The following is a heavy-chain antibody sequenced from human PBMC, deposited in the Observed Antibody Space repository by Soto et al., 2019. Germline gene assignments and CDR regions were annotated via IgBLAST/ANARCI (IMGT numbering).Heavy chain of an antibody. CDR3: ARVSCILVVPTAKDPHYYYRDV. D-gene: IGHD2-2*01. Sequence: QVQLQESGPGLVKPSQTLSLTCTVSGGSISGGPYYWTWIRQHPGSGLEWIGYIYYTGSTYYNPSLKSRVIMSVDTSNNQLSLKLSSVTAADTAVYFCARVSCILVVPTAKDPHYYYRDVWGKGTTVTVSS. V-gene: IGHV4-31*03. CDR2: IYYTGST. J-gene: IGHJ6*03. CDR1: GGSISGGPYY.